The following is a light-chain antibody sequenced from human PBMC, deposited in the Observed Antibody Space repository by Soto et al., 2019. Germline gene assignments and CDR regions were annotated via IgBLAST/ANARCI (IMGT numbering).Light chain of an antibody. CDR3: QQYTNTNNPWM. V-gene: IGKV1-5*01. Sequence: DIQVTQSPPTLSASVGDSVTITCRASQTISTWMAWYQQKPGKAPKLLVYDASTLQSGVASRFSGSGSGTEFTLIITGLQPDDSATYYCQQYTNTNNPWMFGQGTKVEIK. J-gene: IGKJ2*01. CDR1: QTISTW. CDR2: DAS.